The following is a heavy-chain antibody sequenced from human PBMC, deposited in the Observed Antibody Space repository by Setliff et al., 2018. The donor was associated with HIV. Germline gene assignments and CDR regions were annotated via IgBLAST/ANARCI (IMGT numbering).Heavy chain of an antibody. V-gene: IGHV4-4*07. D-gene: IGHD4-17*01. Sequence: PSETLSLTCTVSDSGTYYWSWIRQPAGKGLEWIGRVSSRGGTNYNPSLKSRVTMSVDTSKNQFSLKLTSVTASDTAVYYCARAAAGNTGPFDLWGQGIPVTVSS. J-gene: IGHJ4*02. CDR1: DSGTYY. CDR2: VSSRGGT. CDR3: ARAAAGNTGPFDL.